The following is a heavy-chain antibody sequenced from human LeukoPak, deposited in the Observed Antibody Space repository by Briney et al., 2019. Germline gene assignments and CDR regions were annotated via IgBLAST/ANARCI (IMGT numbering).Heavy chain of an antibody. CDR3: ARDRQCGY. Sequence: ASVKVSRTPSVYTFTIYGISWVRQAPGQGLEWMEWISAYNGNTNYAPRLQGRVTMTTDTSTSTAYMELRSLRADDTAVYYCARDRQCGYWGQGTLVTVSS. J-gene: IGHJ4*02. CDR1: VYTFTIYG. V-gene: IGHV1-18*01. D-gene: IGHD2-21*01. CDR2: ISAYNGNT.